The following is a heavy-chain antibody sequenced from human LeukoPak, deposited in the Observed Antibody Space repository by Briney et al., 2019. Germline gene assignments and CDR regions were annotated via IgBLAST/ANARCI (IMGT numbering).Heavy chain of an antibody. D-gene: IGHD3-10*01. CDR3: ARVSLLWFGELLANAFDI. Sequence: SETLSLTCTVSGGSISSYYWSWIRQPPGKGLEWIGYIYYSGSTNYNPSLKSRVTISVDTSKNQFSLKLSSVTAADTAVYYCARVSLLWFGELLANAFDIWGQGTMVTVSS. CDR1: GGSISSYY. CDR2: IYYSGST. J-gene: IGHJ3*02. V-gene: IGHV4-59*01.